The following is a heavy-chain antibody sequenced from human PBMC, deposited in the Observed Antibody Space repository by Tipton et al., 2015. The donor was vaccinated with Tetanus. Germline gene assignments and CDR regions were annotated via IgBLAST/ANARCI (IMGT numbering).Heavy chain of an antibody. CDR2: ISSSGSTI. V-gene: IGHV3-11*01. D-gene: IGHD3-10*01. CDR3: ASHYGSGSDDAFDI. CDR1: EFTFNDYY. Sequence: SLRLSCAASEFTFNDYYMNWIRQAPGKGLEWVSYISSSGSTIYYADSVKGRFTISRDNAKNSLYLQMNSLGAEDTAVYYCASHYGSGSDDAFDIWGQGTMVTVSS. J-gene: IGHJ3*02.